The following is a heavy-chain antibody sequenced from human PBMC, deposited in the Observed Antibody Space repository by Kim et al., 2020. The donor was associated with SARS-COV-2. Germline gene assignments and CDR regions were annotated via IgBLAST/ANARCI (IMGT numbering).Heavy chain of an antibody. CDR1: GFTFSSYA. D-gene: IGHD3-22*01. CDR3: AKDYYDSSGYYYEADAFDI. Sequence: GGSLRLSCAASGFTFSSYAMSWVRQAPGKGLEWVSAISGSGGSTYYADSVKGRFTISRDNSKNTLYLQMNSLRAEDTAVYYCAKDYYDSSGYYYEADAFDIWGQGTMVTVSS. J-gene: IGHJ3*02. CDR2: ISGSGGST. V-gene: IGHV3-23*01.